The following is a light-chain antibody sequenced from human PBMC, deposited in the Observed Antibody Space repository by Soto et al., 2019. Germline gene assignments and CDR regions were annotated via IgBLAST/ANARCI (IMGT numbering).Light chain of an antibody. Sequence: QPVLTQSPSASASLGASVKLTCTLSSGHSSYAIAWHQQQPEKGPRYLMKLNSDGSHSKGDGIPDRFSGSSPGAKRYLTLSSLQSEDEADYYCQTWGTGIRVFGGGTKLTVL. V-gene: IGLV4-69*01. CDR1: SGHSSYA. CDR3: QTWGTGIRV. J-gene: IGLJ2*01. CDR2: LNSDGSH.